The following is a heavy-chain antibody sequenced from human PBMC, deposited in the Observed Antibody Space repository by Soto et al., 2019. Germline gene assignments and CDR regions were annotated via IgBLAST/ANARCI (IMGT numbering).Heavy chain of an antibody. Sequence: SETLSLTCPVSGCSISSYYWSWIRQPPGKGLEWIGYIYYSGSTNYNPSLKSRVTISVDTSKNQFSLKLSSVTAADTAVYYCARGAGTAYYDFWSGYFWQFDYWGQGTLVTVSS. CDR3: ARGAGTAYYDFWSGYFWQFDY. CDR1: GCSISSYY. D-gene: IGHD3-3*01. CDR2: IYYSGST. V-gene: IGHV4-59*01. J-gene: IGHJ4*02.